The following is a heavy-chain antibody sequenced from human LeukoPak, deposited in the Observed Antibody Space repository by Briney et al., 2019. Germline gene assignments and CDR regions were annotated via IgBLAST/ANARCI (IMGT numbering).Heavy chain of an antibody. J-gene: IGHJ4*02. CDR3: AKDQTRYSGSSNYFDY. Sequence: SETLSLTCTVSGGSVSSVSYYWSWIRQPPGKGLEWIGYIYYSGSTNYNPSLKSRVTISVDTSKNQFSLKLSSVTAADTAVYYCAKDQTRYSGSSNYFDYWGQGTLVTVSS. CDR1: GGSVSSVSYY. CDR2: IYYSGST. V-gene: IGHV4-61*01. D-gene: IGHD1-26*01.